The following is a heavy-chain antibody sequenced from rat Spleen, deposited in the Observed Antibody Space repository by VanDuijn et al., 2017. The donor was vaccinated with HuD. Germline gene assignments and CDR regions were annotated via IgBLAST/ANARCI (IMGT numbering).Heavy chain of an antibody. CDR3: TRALASQLGGNWFAY. CDR1: GFTFNNYW. CDR2: ITNTGGST. D-gene: IGHD1-10*01. Sequence: EVQLVESGGGLVQPGRSLKLSCVASGFTFNNYWMTWIRQAPGKGLEWVASITNTGGSTYYPASVKGRFTISRDNAKSTLYLQMNSLRSEDTATYYCTRALASQLGGNWFAYWGQGTLVTVSS. J-gene: IGHJ3*01. V-gene: IGHV5-31*01.